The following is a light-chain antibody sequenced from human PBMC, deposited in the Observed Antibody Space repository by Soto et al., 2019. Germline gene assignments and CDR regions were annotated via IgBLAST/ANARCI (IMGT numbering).Light chain of an antibody. V-gene: IGKV1-8*01. CDR2: AAS. CDR1: QGISSY. CDR3: QQYGSSGT. Sequence: AIRMTQSPSSFSASTGDRVTITCRASQGISSYLAWYQQKPGKAPKLLIYAASTFQSGVPSRFSGSGSGTEFTLTISSLKPEEFAVYYCQQYGSSGTFGQGTKVEIK. J-gene: IGKJ1*01.